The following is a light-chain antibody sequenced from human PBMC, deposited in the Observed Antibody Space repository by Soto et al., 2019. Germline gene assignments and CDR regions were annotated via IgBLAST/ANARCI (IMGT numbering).Light chain of an antibody. V-gene: IGLV4-69*01. CDR3: QTWGTGPVV. CDR1: SGHSSYA. J-gene: IGLJ2*01. Sequence: QSVLTQSPSASASLGASVKLTCTLSSGHSSYAIAWHQQQPEKGPPYLMKLNSDGSHSKGDGIPDRFSGSSSGAERYLTISSLQSEDEADYYCQTWGTGPVVFGGGTQLTVL. CDR2: LNSDGSH.